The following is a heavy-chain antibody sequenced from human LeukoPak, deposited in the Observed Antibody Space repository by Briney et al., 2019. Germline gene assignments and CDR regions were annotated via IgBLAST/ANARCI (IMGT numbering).Heavy chain of an antibody. Sequence: SETLSLTCTVSGGSVSSSTYYWSWIRQPPGKGLEWIGYVYYSGSTNYNPSLKSRVTISVDTSKNQFSLRLSSVTAADTAVYYCARDGRGGDCSGLDYWGQGTLVTVSS. CDR2: VYYSGST. J-gene: IGHJ4*02. V-gene: IGHV4-61*01. CDR3: ARDGRGGDCSGLDY. CDR1: GGSVSSSTYY. D-gene: IGHD2-21*02.